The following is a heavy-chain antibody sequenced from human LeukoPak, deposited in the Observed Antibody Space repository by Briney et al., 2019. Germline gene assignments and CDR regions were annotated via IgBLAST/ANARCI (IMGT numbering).Heavy chain of an antibody. Sequence: ASVKVSCKVSGYTLTELSMHWVRQAPGKGLEWMGGFDPEDGETIYAQKFQGRVTMTEDTSTDTAYMELSSLRSEDTAVYYCATVWGDFWSGYYRGFDYWGQGTLVTVSS. J-gene: IGHJ4*02. CDR1: GYTLTELS. D-gene: IGHD3-3*01. CDR3: ATVWGDFWSGYYRGFDY. CDR2: FDPEDGET. V-gene: IGHV1-24*01.